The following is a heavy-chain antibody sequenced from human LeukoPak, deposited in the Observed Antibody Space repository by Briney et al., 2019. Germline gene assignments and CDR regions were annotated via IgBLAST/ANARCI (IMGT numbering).Heavy chain of an antibody. D-gene: IGHD6-13*01. V-gene: IGHV1-69*13. J-gene: IGHJ4*02. CDR2: IIPIFGIA. CDR1: GGTFSSYA. CDR3: ARGNVAAAVDY. Sequence: SVKVSCKASGGTFSSYAINWVRQAPGQGLEWMGGIIPIFGIANYAQKFQGRVTITADVSTSTACMERSSLRSDDTAVYYCARGNVAAAVDYWGQGTLVTVSS.